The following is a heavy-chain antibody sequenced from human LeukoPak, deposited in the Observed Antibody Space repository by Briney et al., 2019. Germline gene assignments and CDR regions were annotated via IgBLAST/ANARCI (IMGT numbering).Heavy chain of an antibody. CDR3: ARDRPTGASRLFVVQ. CDR2: LYSDGNT. V-gene: IGHV3-53*01. Sequence: GGSLRLSCAASGFTVITNDMTWVRQAPGKGLEWVSVLYSDGNTKYADSVQGRFTISRDNAKNSLSLVMKSLRAEDTAVYYCARDRPTGASRLFVVQWGQGTLVTVSS. D-gene: IGHD3-3*01. CDR1: GFTVITND. J-gene: IGHJ4*02.